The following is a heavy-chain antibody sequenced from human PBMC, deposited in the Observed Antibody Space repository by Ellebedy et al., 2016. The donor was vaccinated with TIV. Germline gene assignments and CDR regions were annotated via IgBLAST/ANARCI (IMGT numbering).Heavy chain of an antibody. D-gene: IGHD1-26*01. J-gene: IGHJ4*02. CDR1: GYTFTSYG. CDR2: IIPILGIA. V-gene: IGHV1-69*04. CDR3: ARVPIPTELDFYFDY. Sequence: SVKVSXXASGYTFTSYGISWVRQAPGQGLEWMGRIIPILGIANYAQKFQGGVTITADKSTSTAYMELSSLRSEDTAVYYCARVPIPTELDFYFDYWGQGTLVTVSS.